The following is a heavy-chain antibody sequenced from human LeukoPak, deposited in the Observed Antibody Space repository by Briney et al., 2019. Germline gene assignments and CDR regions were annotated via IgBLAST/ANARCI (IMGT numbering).Heavy chain of an antibody. Sequence: GGSLRLSCGASGFTFSSYGMSWVRQAPGKGLEWVSYISSSGNTIYYADSVKGRFTISRDNAKNSLYLQMNSLRAEDTAVYYCARWTHLGALYYFDYWGQGTLVTVSS. J-gene: IGHJ4*02. CDR3: ARWTHLGALYYFDY. D-gene: IGHD3-10*01. CDR2: ISSSGNTI. V-gene: IGHV3-48*04. CDR1: GFTFSSYG.